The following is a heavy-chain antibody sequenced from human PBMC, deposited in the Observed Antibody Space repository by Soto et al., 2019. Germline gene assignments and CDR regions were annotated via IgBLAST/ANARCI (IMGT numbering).Heavy chain of an antibody. D-gene: IGHD6-19*01. J-gene: IGHJ6*02. CDR2: ISGSGGNT. CDR1: GFTFSSYA. CDR3: AKDRDSSGWYYYYGMDV. V-gene: IGHV3-23*01. Sequence: EVQLLESGGGLVQPGGSLRVSCAASGFTFSSYAMSWVRQAPGRGLEWVSAISGSGGNTYYADSVKGRFTISRDNSKDTLYLQMNSLRAEDTAVYYCAKDRDSSGWYYYYGMDVWGQGTTVTVSS.